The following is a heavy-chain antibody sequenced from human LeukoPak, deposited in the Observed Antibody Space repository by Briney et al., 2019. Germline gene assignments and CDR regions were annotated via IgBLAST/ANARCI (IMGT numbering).Heavy chain of an antibody. Sequence: SEPLSLTCTVSGGPISSYYWRWIRQPPGKGLEWIGYIYYSGSTKYNPSLKSRVTISVDTSKNQFSLKLSSVTAADTAVYYCARGVYDFWSGYYTNWFDPWGQGTLVTVSS. J-gene: IGHJ5*02. V-gene: IGHV4-59*01. CDR3: ARGVYDFWSGYYTNWFDP. CDR2: IYYSGST. D-gene: IGHD3-3*01. CDR1: GGPISSYY.